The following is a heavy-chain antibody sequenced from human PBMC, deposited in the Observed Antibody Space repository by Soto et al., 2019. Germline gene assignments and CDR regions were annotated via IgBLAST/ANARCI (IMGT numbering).Heavy chain of an antibody. CDR1: CGSISSGGYS. V-gene: IGHV4-30-2*03. J-gene: IGHJ4*02. CDR3: ARRGSGSYHDY. Sequence: SETLSLTCAVSCGSISSGGYSWSWIRQPPGKGLEWIGYIYHSGSTYYNPSLKSRVTISVDTSKNQFSLKLSSVTAADTAVYYCARRGSGSYHDYWGQGTLVTVSS. D-gene: IGHD3-10*01. CDR2: IYHSGST.